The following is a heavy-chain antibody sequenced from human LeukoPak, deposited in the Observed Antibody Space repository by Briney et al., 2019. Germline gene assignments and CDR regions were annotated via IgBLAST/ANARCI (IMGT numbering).Heavy chain of an antibody. CDR3: ARVRFGELGVPDFDY. CDR1: GFTFSSYA. CDR2: ISYDGSNK. J-gene: IGHJ4*02. V-gene: IGHV3-30-3*01. D-gene: IGHD3-10*01. Sequence: PGGSLRLSCAASGFTFSSYAMHWVRQAPGKGLGWVAVISYDGSNKYYADSVKGRFTISRDNSKNTLYLQMNSLRAEDTAVYYCARVRFGELGVPDFDYWGQGALVTVSS.